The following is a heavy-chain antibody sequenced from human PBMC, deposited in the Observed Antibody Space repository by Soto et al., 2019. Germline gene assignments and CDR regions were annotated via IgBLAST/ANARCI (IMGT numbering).Heavy chain of an antibody. V-gene: IGHV3-23*01. D-gene: IGHD5-18*01. Sequence: LRLSCAASGFTFSSYAMTWVRQAPGKGLEWVSVITYNGDNTYYADPVKGGFTISRDHYKETVHLQMNSLRAEDTAVYYCARYIRGPTVFYFDFWGPGVLVTVSS. CDR3: ARYIRGPTVFYFDF. CDR2: ITYNGDNT. CDR1: GFTFSSYA. J-gene: IGHJ4*02.